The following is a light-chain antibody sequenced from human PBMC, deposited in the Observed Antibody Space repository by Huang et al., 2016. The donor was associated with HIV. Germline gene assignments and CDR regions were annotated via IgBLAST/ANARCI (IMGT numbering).Light chain of an antibody. Sequence: EVVLTQSPVTLSLSPGMRATLSSRASQSVSSLLAWYPQRPGQPPRLLIYDASKRPTGVPTRFSGRGSGTNFALTVTNLEAEDFAIYYCQERNTWRGPIFGPGTRVDV. J-gene: IGKJ3*01. V-gene: IGKV3-11*01. CDR3: QERNTWRGPI. CDR2: DAS. CDR1: QSVSSL.